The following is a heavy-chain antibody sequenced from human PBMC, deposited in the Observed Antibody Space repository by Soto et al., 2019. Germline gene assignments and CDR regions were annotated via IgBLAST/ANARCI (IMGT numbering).Heavy chain of an antibody. Sequence: SETLSLTCSVSGGSISTVGHYWTWIRRPPGKGLEWIGSIYHTGSTYYSKSLRSRLTMSVDTSKSQFSLRLSSVTAADTAVYYCARATGTLRSRNCDYWGQGSLVTVSS. D-gene: IGHD1-1*01. V-gene: IGHV4-31*03. CDR3: ARATGTLRSRNCDY. CDR1: GGSISTVGHY. J-gene: IGHJ4*02. CDR2: IYHTGST.